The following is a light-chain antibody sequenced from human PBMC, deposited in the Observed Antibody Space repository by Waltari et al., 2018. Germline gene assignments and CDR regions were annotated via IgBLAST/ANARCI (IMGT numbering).Light chain of an antibody. CDR3: LQRFSTPRT. V-gene: IGKV1-39*01. J-gene: IGKJ1*01. Sequence: DIQMTQSPSSLSASVGDRVTITCRASQTINTCLTWYQQKPGKAPKLLTYTASSLQSGVPSRFSGSGSGTDFTLTISSLQPEDFATYYCLQRFSTPRTFGQGTKVEVK. CDR1: QTINTC. CDR2: TAS.